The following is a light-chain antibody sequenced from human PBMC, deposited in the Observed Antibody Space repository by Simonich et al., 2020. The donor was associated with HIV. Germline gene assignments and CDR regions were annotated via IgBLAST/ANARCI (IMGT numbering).Light chain of an antibody. V-gene: IGLV3-27*01. CDR2: KDI. CDR1: LLAKKY. Sequence: SYELTQPSLVSVSPGQTARITCSGELLAKKYVRWFQQKPGQAPWVVIYKDIERPSGIPERFSGSSSGTTVTLTISGVQAEDEADYYCQSADTSGTYVVFGGGTKLTVL. J-gene: IGLJ2*01. CDR3: QSADTSGTYVV.